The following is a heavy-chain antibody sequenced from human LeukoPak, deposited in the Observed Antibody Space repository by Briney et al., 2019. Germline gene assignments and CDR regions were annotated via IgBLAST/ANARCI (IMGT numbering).Heavy chain of an antibody. CDR2: ISGSGGST. D-gene: IGHD2-15*01. Sequence: GGSLRLSCEASGFTFSSYAMSWVRQAPGKGLEWVSAISGSGGSTYYADSVKGRFTISRDNSKNTLYLQMNSLRAEDTAVYYCAKDPCSGGSCYSDYWGQGTLVTVSS. CDR3: AKDPCSGGSCYSDY. V-gene: IGHV3-23*01. J-gene: IGHJ4*02. CDR1: GFTFSSYA.